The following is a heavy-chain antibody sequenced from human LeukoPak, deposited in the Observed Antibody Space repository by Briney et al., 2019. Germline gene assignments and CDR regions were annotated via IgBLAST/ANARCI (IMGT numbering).Heavy chain of an antibody. CDR3: ARGVTVAFDY. Sequence: PSQTLSLTCTVSGGSISSGGYYWSWIRQHPGKGLEWIGYIYYSGSTYYNPSHKSRVTISVDTSKNQFSLKLSSVTAADTAVYYCARGVTVAFDYWGQGTLVTVSS. CDR2: IYYSGST. D-gene: IGHD4-23*01. V-gene: IGHV4-31*03. J-gene: IGHJ4*02. CDR1: GGSISSGGYY.